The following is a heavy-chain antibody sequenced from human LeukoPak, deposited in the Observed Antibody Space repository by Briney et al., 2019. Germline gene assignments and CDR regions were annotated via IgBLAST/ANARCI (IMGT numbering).Heavy chain of an antibody. CDR3: ATGRAYLRY. CDR2: INHSGST. V-gene: IGHV4-34*01. D-gene: IGHD3-10*01. CDR1: GGSFSGYY. Sequence: SETLSLTCAVYGGSFSGYYWSWIRQPPGKGLEWIGEINHSGSTNYNPSLKSRVTISVDTSKNQFSLKLSSVTAADTAVYFCATGRAYLRYWGQETLVTVSS. J-gene: IGHJ4*02.